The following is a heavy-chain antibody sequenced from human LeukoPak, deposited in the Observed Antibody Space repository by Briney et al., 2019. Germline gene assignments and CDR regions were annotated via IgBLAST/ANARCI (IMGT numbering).Heavy chain of an antibody. CDR3: ARGFADSSGYLLSYFDY. D-gene: IGHD3-22*01. CDR1: GRSITSYY. V-gene: IGHV4-59*01. CDR2: IYYSGGT. J-gene: IGHJ4*02. Sequence: SETLSLTCTVSGRSITSYYWSWIRQPPGKGLEWIGSIYYSGGTNYSPSLKSRVTISIDTSKNQFSLKLTSVTAADTAVYYCARGFADSSGYLLSYFDYWGQGTLVTVSS.